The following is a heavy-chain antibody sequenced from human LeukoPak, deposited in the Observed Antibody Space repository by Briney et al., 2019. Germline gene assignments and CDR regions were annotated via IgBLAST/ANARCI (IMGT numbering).Heavy chain of an antibody. V-gene: IGHV4-39*01. Sequence: PSETLSLTCTVSGGSISSGSYYWGWIRQPPGKGLEWIGSIYYSGSTYYNPSLKSRVTISVDTSRNQFSLKLSSVTAADTAVYYCARGVCIVGATCSVDEDYWGQGTLVTVSS. CDR2: IYYSGST. J-gene: IGHJ4*02. CDR1: GGSISSGSYY. D-gene: IGHD1-26*01. CDR3: ARGVCIVGATCSVDEDY.